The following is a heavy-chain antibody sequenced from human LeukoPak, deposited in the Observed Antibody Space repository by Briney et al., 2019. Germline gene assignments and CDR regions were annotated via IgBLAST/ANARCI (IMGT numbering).Heavy chain of an antibody. J-gene: IGHJ4*02. CDR2: IGSSSSYI. Sequence: GGSLRLSCAASGFTFSSYSMNWVRQAPGKGLEWVSSIGSSSSYIYYADSVKGRFTISRDNAKNSLYLQMNSLRAEDTAVYYCARDLIAAAGLPDYWGQGTLVTVSS. CDR3: ARDLIAAAGLPDY. D-gene: IGHD6-13*01. CDR1: GFTFSSYS. V-gene: IGHV3-21*01.